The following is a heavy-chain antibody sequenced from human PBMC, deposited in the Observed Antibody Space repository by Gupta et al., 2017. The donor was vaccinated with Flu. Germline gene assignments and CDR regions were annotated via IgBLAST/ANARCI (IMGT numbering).Heavy chain of an antibody. CDR3: ARSSRWLVPRAEYFQH. Sequence: QLQLQESGPGLVKPSETLSLTCTVSGGSISSSSYYWGWIRQPPGKGLEWIGSIYYSGSTYYNPSLKSRVTISVDTSKNQFSLKLSSVTAADTAVYYCARSSRWLVPRAEYFQHWGQGTLVTVSS. CDR2: IYYSGST. CDR1: GGSISSSSYY. D-gene: IGHD6-19*01. J-gene: IGHJ1*01. V-gene: IGHV4-39*01.